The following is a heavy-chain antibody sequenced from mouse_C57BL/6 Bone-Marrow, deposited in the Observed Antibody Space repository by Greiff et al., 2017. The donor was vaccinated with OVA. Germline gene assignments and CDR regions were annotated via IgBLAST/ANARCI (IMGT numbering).Heavy chain of an antibody. D-gene: IGHD1-1*01. CDR1: GFNIKDDY. CDR2: IDPENGDT. CDR3: TTDPYYYGSSDWYFDV. Sequence: EVQGVESGAELVRPGASVKLSCTASGFNIKDDYMHWVKQRPEQGLEWIGWIDPENGDTEYASKFQGKATITADTSSNTAYLQLSSLTSEDTAVYYCTTDPYYYGSSDWYFDVWGTGTTVTVSS. V-gene: IGHV14-4*01. J-gene: IGHJ1*03.